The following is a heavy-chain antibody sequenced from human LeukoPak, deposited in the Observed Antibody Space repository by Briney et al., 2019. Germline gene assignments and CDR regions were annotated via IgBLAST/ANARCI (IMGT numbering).Heavy chain of an antibody. CDR3: AKGSKGAYYYYYYMDV. V-gene: IGHV3-23*01. D-gene: IGHD2/OR15-2a*01. CDR2: ISGSGGST. CDR1: GFTFSFYG. Sequence: GGTLRLSCAASGFTFSFYGMSWVRQAPGKGLEWVSGISGSGGSTFYADSVKGRFTISRDNSKNTLYLQMNSLRAEDTAVYYCAKGSKGAYYYYYYMDVWGKGTTVTVSS. J-gene: IGHJ6*03.